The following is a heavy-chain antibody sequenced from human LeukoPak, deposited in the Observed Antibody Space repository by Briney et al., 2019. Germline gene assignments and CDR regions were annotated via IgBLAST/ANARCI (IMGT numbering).Heavy chain of an antibody. V-gene: IGHV3-23*01. Sequence: PGGSLRLSCAASGFTFSSYAMSWVRQAPGKGLEWVSAISGSGGGTYYADSVKGRFTISRDNSKNTLYLQMNSLRAEDTAVYYCAKVSEQLVSTYYLDYWGQGTLVTVSS. CDR1: GFTFSSYA. J-gene: IGHJ4*02. CDR3: AKVSEQLVSTYYLDY. CDR2: ISGSGGGT. D-gene: IGHD6-6*01.